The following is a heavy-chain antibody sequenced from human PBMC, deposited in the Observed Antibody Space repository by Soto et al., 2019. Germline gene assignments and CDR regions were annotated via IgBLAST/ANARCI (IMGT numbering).Heavy chain of an antibody. V-gene: IGHV3-7*04. CDR1: GFTFSSYW. CDR3: VRSSGWTGDY. Sequence: EVQLVESGGGLVQPGGSLRLSCVASGFTFSSYWMNWVRQVPGKGLEWLANIKEDGSEIHYVDSVKGRFTISRDNAKNSPYLQMSSLRVEDTAVYHCVRSSGWTGDYWGQGILVPVSS. CDR2: IKEDGSEI. D-gene: IGHD3-10*01. J-gene: IGHJ4*02.